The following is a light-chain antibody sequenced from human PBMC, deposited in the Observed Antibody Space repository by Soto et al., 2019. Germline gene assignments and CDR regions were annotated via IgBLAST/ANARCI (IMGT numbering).Light chain of an antibody. CDR3: QQYGSSRR. CDR2: GAS. J-gene: IGKJ1*01. CDR1: QSVSSN. V-gene: IGKV3-20*01. Sequence: IVMTQSAATLAVSGEGIAILSCRASQSVSSNLAWYQQKPGQAPRLLIYGASTRATGIPDRFSGSGSGTDFTLTLTRLEPEDFVVYYCQQYGSSRRFGQGTKGDIK.